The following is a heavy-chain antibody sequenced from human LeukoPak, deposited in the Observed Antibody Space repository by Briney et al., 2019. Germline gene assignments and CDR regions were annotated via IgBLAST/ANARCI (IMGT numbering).Heavy chain of an antibody. CDR3: ARANQLYNWFDP. V-gene: IGHV1-8*03. CDR1: GYTFTIYD. J-gene: IGHJ5*02. Sequence: GASVKVSCKASGYTFTIYDINWVRQGTGQGLEWMGWMNPNSGNTGYAQKFQGRVTITRNTSISTAYMELSSLRSEDTAVYYCARANQLYNWFDPWGQGTLVTVSS. D-gene: IGHD1-1*01. CDR2: MNPNSGNT.